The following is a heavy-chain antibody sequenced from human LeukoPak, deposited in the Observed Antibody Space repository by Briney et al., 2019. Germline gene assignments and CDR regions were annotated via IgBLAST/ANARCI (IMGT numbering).Heavy chain of an antibody. CDR1: GYTFTSYY. CDR3: ARDRYSSGWSNYFDY. V-gene: IGHV1-46*01. D-gene: IGHD6-19*01. Sequence: ASVKVSCKASGYTFTSYYMHWVRQAPGQGLEWMGIIIPSGGSTSYAQKFQGRVTITRDTSASTAYMELSSLRSEDTAVYYCARDRYSSGWSNYFDYWGQGTLVTVSS. J-gene: IGHJ4*02. CDR2: IIPSGGST.